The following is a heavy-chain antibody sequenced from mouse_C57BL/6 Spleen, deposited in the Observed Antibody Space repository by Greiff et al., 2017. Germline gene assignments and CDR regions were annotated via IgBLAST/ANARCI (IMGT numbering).Heavy chain of an antibody. J-gene: IGHJ2*01. D-gene: IGHD4-1*01. CDR3: ARSDANWPPDY. V-gene: IGHV1-69*01. CDR1: GYTFTSYW. CDR2: IDPSDSYT. Sequence: QVHVKQPGAELVMPGASVKLSCKASGYTFTSYWMHWVKQRPGQGLEWIGEIDPSDSYTNYNQKFKGKSTLTVDKSSSTAYMQHSSLTSEDSAVYYCARSDANWPPDYWGQGTTLTVSS.